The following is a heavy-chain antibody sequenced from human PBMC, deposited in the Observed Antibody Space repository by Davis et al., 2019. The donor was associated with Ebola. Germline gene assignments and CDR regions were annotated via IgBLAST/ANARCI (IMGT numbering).Heavy chain of an antibody. Sequence: PSETLSLTCTVSGGSISSGDYYWSWIRQPPGKGLEWIGYIYYSGSTYYNPSLKSRVTISVDTSKNQFSLKLSSVTAADTAVYYCARVITGDPHFDYWGQGTLVTVSS. D-gene: IGHD7-27*01. CDR1: GGSISSGDYY. CDR2: IYYSGST. J-gene: IGHJ4*02. CDR3: ARVITGDPHFDY. V-gene: IGHV4-30-4*08.